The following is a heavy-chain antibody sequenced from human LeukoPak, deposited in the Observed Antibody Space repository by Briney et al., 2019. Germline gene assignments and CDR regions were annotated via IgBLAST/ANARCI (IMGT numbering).Heavy chain of an antibody. V-gene: IGHV4-39*01. CDR1: GGSISSSTYY. J-gene: IGHJ4*02. Sequence: PSETLSLTCTVSGGSISSSTYYWGWIRQPPGKGLEWIGSIYYSGSTYYHPSPKSRVTISVATSKNQFPLKLSSVTAADTAVYYCARQGGGHLAFLYWGQGTLVPV. CDR3: ARQGGGHLAFLY. CDR2: IYYSGST. D-gene: IGHD2/OR15-2a*01.